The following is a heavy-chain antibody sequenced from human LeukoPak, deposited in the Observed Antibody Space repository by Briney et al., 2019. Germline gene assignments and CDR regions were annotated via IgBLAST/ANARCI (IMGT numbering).Heavy chain of an antibody. J-gene: IGHJ4*02. V-gene: IGHV3-7*01. CDR3: ARDKIVGATHFDY. CDR2: IKQDGSEK. D-gene: IGHD1-26*01. CDR1: GFTFSTYN. Sequence: GGSLRLSCAASGFTFSTYNMNWVRQAPGKGLEWVANIKQDGSEKYYVDSVKGRFTISRDNAKNSLYLQMNSLGAEDTAVYYCARDKIVGATHFDYWGQGTLVTVSS.